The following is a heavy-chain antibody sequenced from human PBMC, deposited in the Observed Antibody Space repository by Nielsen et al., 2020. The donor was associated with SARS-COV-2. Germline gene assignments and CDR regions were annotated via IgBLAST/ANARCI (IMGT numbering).Heavy chain of an antibody. CDR2: INPSGGST. CDR1: GYTFTSYY. D-gene: IGHD5-18*01. J-gene: IGHJ6*02. Sequence: ASVKVSCKASGYTFTSYYMHWVRQAPGQGLEWMGIINPSGGSTSYAQKFQGRVTMTRDTYTSTVYMELSSLRSEDTAVYYCARVQGSYGYYYYYGMDVWGQGTTVTVSS. V-gene: IGHV1-46*01. CDR3: ARVQGSYGYYYYYGMDV.